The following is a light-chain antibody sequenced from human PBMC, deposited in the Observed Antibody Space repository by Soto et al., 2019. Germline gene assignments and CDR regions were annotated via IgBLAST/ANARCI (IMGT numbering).Light chain of an antibody. J-gene: IGKJ1*01. CDR3: QQRSNWWT. Sequence: EIVMTQSPATLSVSPGERATPSCRASQSVSSYLAWYQQKPGQAPRLLIYDASNRATGIPARFSGSGSGTDFTLTISSLEPEDFAVYYCQQRSNWWTFGQGTKVDIK. CDR1: QSVSSY. CDR2: DAS. V-gene: IGKV3-11*01.